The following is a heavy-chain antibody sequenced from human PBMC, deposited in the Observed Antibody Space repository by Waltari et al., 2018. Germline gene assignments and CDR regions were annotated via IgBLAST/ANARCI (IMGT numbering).Heavy chain of an antibody. Sequence: QVQLQESGPGLVKPSQTLSLTCTVSGGSISLGDYYWSWIRQPPGKGLELSGDTYYSGSTYYNPSLKSRVTISVDTSENQFSLRLSSVTAADTAVYYCARGGRWESANWGQGTLVTVSS. CDR3: ARGGRWESAN. CDR1: GGSISLGDYY. D-gene: IGHD1-26*01. V-gene: IGHV4-30-4*08. J-gene: IGHJ4*02. CDR2: TYYSGST.